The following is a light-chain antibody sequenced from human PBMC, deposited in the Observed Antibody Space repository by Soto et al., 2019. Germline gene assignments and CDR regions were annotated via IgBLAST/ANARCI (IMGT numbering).Light chain of an antibody. CDR2: KAS. Sequence: IQMTQSPSTLSATVGDRVTITCRASQSISSWLAWYQQKPGSAPRLLIHKASTLETGVPSRFSGSGSGTEFTITISSMQHDDSATYYCQQYSSFSLTFGQGTK. CDR3: QQYSSFSLT. V-gene: IGKV1-5*03. J-gene: IGKJ1*01. CDR1: QSISSW.